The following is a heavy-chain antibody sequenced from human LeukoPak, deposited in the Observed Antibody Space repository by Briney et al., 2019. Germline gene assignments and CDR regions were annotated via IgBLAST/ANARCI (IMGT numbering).Heavy chain of an antibody. CDR2: IRYDGSNK. CDR1: GFTFSSYG. D-gene: IGHD1-26*01. Sequence: GGSLRLSCAASGFTFSSYGMHWVRQAPGKGLEWVAFIRYDGSNKYYADSVKGRFTISRDNSKNTLYLQMNSLRAEDTAVYYCAKTSVATNSLLIDYWGQGTLVTVSS. J-gene: IGHJ4*02. CDR3: AKTSVATNSLLIDY. V-gene: IGHV3-30*02.